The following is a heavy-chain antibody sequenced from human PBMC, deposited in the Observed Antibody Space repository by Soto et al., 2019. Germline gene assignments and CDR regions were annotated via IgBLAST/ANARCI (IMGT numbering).Heavy chain of an antibody. CDR3: ARDFRGLCIRRPFDY. J-gene: IGHJ4*02. CDR2: IHYTGRI. D-gene: IGHD1-20*01. Sequence: QVQLQESGPGLVKPSETLSLTCTVSGVSVTSGSYFWSWIRQPTGGGLEGIGYIHYTGRISYNPAIKSRVTISIATSEKLFFLTLSSVTADDTAVYYCARDFRGLCIRRPFDYWGQGTLVAVSS. V-gene: IGHV4-61*03. CDR1: GVSVTSGSYF.